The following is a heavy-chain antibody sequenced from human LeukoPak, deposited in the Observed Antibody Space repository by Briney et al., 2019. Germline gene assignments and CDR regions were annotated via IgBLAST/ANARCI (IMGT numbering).Heavy chain of an antibody. CDR2: ISYSGST. V-gene: IGHV4-39*01. CDR1: GGSISSSNYY. CDR3: ARHRSGAYSYGVLDY. J-gene: IGHJ4*02. Sequence: SETLSLTCTVSGGSISSSNYYWGWIRQPPGKGLEWIGSISYSGSTYYNPSLKSRVTISVDTSKNQFSLKLSSVTAADTAVYYCARHRSGAYSYGVLDYWGQGTLVTVSS. D-gene: IGHD5-18*01.